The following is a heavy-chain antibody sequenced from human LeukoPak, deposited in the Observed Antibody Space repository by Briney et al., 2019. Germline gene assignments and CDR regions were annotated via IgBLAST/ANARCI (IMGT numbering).Heavy chain of an antibody. J-gene: IGHJ4*02. CDR3: AKSTTVTTIDDY. CDR2: ISGSGGST. Sequence: PGGSLRLSCAASGFTFSNAWMSRVRQAPGKGLEWVSAISGSGGSTYYADSVKGRFTISRDNSKNTLYLQMNSLRAEDTAVYYCAKSTTVTTIDDYWGQGTLVTVSS. CDR1: GFTFSNAW. V-gene: IGHV3-23*01. D-gene: IGHD4-17*01.